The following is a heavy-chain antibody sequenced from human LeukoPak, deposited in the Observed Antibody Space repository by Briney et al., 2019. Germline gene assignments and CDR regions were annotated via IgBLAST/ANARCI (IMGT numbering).Heavy chain of an antibody. J-gene: IGHJ4*02. D-gene: IGHD3-10*01. CDR3: ARTMAGHFGGFYFDY. CDR2: IYYSGST. Sequence: SETLSLSCTVSGGSISSSSYYWGWIRQPPGKGLEWIGSIYYSGSTYYNPSLKSRVTISIDTSKNQFSLKLTSVTAADMAVYYCARTMAGHFGGFYFDYWGQGTLVAVSS. V-gene: IGHV4-39*07. CDR1: GGSISSSSYY.